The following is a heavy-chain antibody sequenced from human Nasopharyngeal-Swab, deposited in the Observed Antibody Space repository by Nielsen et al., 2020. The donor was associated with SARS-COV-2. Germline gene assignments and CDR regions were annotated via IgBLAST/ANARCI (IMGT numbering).Heavy chain of an antibody. Sequence: GESLKISCAASGFTFRSYAMYWVRQAPGKGLEWVAVISYDGSNKYYADSVKGRFTISRDNSKNTLYLQMNSLRAEDTAVYYCAKVSSSWYGRYYYYYYMDVWGKGTTVTVSS. CDR3: AKVSSSWYGRYYYYYYMDV. V-gene: IGHV3-30*04. CDR2: ISYDGSNK. CDR1: GFTFRSYA. J-gene: IGHJ6*03. D-gene: IGHD6-13*01.